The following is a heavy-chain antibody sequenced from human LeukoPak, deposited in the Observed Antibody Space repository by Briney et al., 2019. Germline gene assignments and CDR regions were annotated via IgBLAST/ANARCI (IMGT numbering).Heavy chain of an antibody. CDR3: ARGGSGILLGAFDI. D-gene: IGHD3-10*01. CDR2: IIPIFGTA. CDR1: GGTFSSYA. V-gene: IGHV1-69*06. Sequence: SVKVSCKASGGTFSSYAISWVRQAPGQGLEWMGGIIPIFGTANYAQKFQGRVTITADKSTSTAYMELSSLRSEDTAVYYCARGGSGILLGAFDIWGQGTMVTVSS. J-gene: IGHJ3*02.